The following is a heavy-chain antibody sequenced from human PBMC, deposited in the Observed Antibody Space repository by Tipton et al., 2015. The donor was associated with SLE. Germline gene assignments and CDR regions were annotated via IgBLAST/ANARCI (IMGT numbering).Heavy chain of an antibody. CDR3: AREGPMGFA. D-gene: IGHD3-16*01. Sequence: SLRLSCAASGFTFSSYAMSWVRQAPGKGLEWVSAISGSGGSTYYADSVKGRFTISRDNAKNSLFLQMNSVSADDTAVYFCAREGPMGFAWGQGTLVTVSS. CDR2: ISGSGGST. V-gene: IGHV3-23*01. J-gene: IGHJ5*02. CDR1: GFTFSSYA.